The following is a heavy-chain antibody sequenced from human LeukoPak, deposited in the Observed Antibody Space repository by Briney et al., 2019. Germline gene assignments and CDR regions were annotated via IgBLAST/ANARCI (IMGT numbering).Heavy chain of an antibody. Sequence: SETLSLTCSVSGDSVSSGSDYWSWIRQPPGKGLEWIGSIYYTGSTKYNPSLKSRVTISVDTSKNQFSLKLSSVTAVDTAVYYCARMKGGYSYGRFDYWGQGTLVTVSS. CDR3: ARMKGGYSYGRFDY. D-gene: IGHD5-18*01. V-gene: IGHV4-61*01. CDR2: IYYTGST. CDR1: GDSVSSGSDY. J-gene: IGHJ4*02.